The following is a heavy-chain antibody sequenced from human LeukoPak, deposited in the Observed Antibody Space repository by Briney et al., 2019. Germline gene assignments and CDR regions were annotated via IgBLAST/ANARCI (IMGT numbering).Heavy chain of an antibody. V-gene: IGHV4-59*01. D-gene: IGHD3-22*01. CDR2: IYYSGST. CDR1: GGSISSYY. CDR3: ARGFGDYYDSSGYYDNWFDP. J-gene: IGHJ5*02. Sequence: SETLSLTCTVSGGSISSYYWSWIRQPPGKGLEWIGYIYYSGSTNYNPSLKSRVTISVDTSKNQFSLKLSSVTAADTAVYYCARGFGDYYDSSGYYDNWFDPWGQGTLVTVSS.